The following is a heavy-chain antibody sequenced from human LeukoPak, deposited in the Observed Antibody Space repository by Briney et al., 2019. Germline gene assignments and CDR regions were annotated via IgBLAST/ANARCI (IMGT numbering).Heavy chain of an antibody. J-gene: IGHJ6*02. V-gene: IGHV4-59*08. D-gene: IGHD2-2*01. CDR3: ARHYAGRCSSTSCYFYYYYGMDV. CDR1: GGSISSYY. CDR2: IYYSGST. Sequence: PSETLSFTCTVSGGSISSYYWSWIRQPPGKGLEWIGYIYYSGSTNYNPSLKSRVTISVDTSKNQFSLKLSSVTAADTAVYYCARHYAGRCSSTSCYFYYYYGMDVWGQGTTVTVSS.